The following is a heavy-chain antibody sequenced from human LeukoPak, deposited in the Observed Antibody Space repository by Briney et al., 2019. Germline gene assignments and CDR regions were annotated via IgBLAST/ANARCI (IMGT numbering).Heavy chain of an antibody. V-gene: IGHV4-61*02. CDR2: IYTSGST. D-gene: IGHD3-22*01. CDR1: GGSISSGSYY. J-gene: IGHJ4*01. Sequence: NPSETLSLTCTVSGGSISSGSYYWSWIRQPAGKGLEWIGRIYTSGSTNYNPSLKSRVTISVDTSKNQFSLKLSSVTAADTAVYYCARDYYYDSSGYYALYDYWGQGTLVTVSS. CDR3: ARDYYYDSSGYYALYDY.